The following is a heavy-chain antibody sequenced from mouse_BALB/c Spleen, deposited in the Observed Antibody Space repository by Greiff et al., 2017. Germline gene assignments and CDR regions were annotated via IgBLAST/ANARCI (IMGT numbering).Heavy chain of an antibody. Sequence: DVMLVESGGGLVKPGGSLKLSCAASGFTFSDYYMYWVRQTPEKRLEWVATISDGGSYTYYPDSVKGRFTISRDNAKNNLYLQMSSLKSEDTAMYYCARESELGAYWGQGTLVTVSA. J-gene: IGHJ3*01. CDR1: GFTFSDYY. D-gene: IGHD4-1*01. V-gene: IGHV5-4*02. CDR3: ARESELGAY. CDR2: ISDGGSYT.